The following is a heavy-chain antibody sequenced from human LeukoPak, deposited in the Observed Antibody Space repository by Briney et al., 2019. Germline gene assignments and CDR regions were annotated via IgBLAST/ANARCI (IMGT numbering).Heavy chain of an antibody. CDR1: GFTFSSNS. D-gene: IGHD6-19*01. J-gene: IGHJ6*03. CDR3: ASDFEEQWLTHYYYYYYMDV. Sequence: GGALRLSCAASGFTFSSNSMYWVRQRPAQGLERVSSISISSSYIYYADSVKGRFTISRDNAKNSVYLQMNSLRAEDTAVYYCASDFEEQWLTHYYYYYYMDVWGKGTTVTISS. CDR2: ISISSSYI. V-gene: IGHV3-21*01.